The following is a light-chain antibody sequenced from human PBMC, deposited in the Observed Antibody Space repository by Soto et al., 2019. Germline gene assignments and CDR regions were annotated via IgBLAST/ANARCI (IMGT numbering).Light chain of an antibody. CDR2: DVS. CDR1: QNIGSW. V-gene: IGKV1-5*01. J-gene: IGKJ1*01. CDR3: QQYNTYWT. Sequence: DIRMTQFPSTLSATVGDRVTITCRASQNIGSWLAWYQQKPGKAPKVLIYDVSNLETGVPSRFSGSGSGTEITLTISSLQPDDFATYYCQQYNTYWTFGQGTKVDIK.